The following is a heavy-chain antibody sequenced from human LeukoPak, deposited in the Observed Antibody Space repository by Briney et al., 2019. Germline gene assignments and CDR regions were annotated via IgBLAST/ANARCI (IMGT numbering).Heavy chain of an antibody. V-gene: IGHV1-46*01. CDR3: ARDPGWNDGTYYYYYYMDV. CDR2: INTSGGST. J-gene: IGHJ6*03. D-gene: IGHD1-1*01. Sequence: ASVKVSCKASGYTFTSYYMHWVRQAPGQGLEWMGIINTSGGSTSYAQKFQGRVTMTRDMSTSTVYMELSSLRSEDTAVYYCARDPGWNDGTYYYYYYMDVWGKGTTVTVSS. CDR1: GYTFTSYY.